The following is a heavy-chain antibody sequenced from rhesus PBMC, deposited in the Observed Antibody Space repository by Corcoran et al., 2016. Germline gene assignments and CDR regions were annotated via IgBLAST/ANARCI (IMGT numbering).Heavy chain of an antibody. Sequence: QVQLQESGPRLVKPLETLSLTCAVSGGSISSYYWNWIRQSPEKGLEWIGCIDVTRFTTNYNPSLRSRVTLAVDTSKNQFSLKLSSVTAADTAVYYCARGGAAAVYNRFDVWGAGVLVTVSS. D-gene: IGHD6-25*01. CDR1: GGSISSYY. CDR3: ARGGAAAVYNRFDV. CDR2: IDVTRFTT. V-gene: IGHV4S11*01. J-gene: IGHJ5-1*01.